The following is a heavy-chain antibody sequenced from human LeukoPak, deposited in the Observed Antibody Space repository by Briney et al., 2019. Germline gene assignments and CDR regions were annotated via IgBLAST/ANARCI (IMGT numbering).Heavy chain of an antibody. V-gene: IGHV4-4*07. CDR1: GGSISSYY. Sequence: SETLSLTCTVSGGSISSYYWSWIRQPAGKGLEWIGRIYTSGSTNYNPSLTSRGTMSVDTSKNQFSLKLSSVTAADTAVYYCARDHILTGYYLFDYWGQGTLVTVSS. D-gene: IGHD3-9*01. J-gene: IGHJ4*02. CDR2: IYTSGST. CDR3: ARDHILTGYYLFDY.